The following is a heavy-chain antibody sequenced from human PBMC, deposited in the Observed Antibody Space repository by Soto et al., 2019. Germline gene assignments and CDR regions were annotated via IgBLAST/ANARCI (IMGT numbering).Heavy chain of an antibody. CDR3: ARDKSYALAV. J-gene: IGHJ6*02. CDR1: GFDFSNAW. V-gene: IGHV3-74*03. Sequence: GGSLRLSCAASGFDFSNAWMHWVRQVPGKGLVWVSHINSDGSSTTYADSVKGRFTISRDNARTTVYLQLDSLRVEDTAVYYCARDKSYALAVWGQGTTVTVSS. CDR2: INSDGSST. D-gene: IGHD4-17*01.